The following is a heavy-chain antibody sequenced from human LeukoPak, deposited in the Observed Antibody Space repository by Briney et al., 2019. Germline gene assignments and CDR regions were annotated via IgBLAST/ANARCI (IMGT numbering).Heavy chain of an antibody. CDR3: EDGIRDCSGGSCIDY. Sequence: GGSLGLSCAASGFTVSSNYMSWVRQAPGKELKWVSVIYSGGSTYYADAVKGRFTISGDNSRNTLYLQMNSLRAEDTVFYQAEDGIRDCSGGSCIDYWGQGTLVTVSS. V-gene: IGHV3-53*01. CDR2: IYSGGST. CDR1: GFTVSSNY. D-gene: IGHD2-15*01. J-gene: IGHJ4*02.